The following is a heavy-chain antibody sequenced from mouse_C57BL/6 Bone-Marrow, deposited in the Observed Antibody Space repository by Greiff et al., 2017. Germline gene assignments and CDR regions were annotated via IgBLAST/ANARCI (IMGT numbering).Heavy chain of an antibody. V-gene: IGHV6-3*01. J-gene: IGHJ4*01. CDR2: IRLKSDNYAT. CDR1: GFTFSNYW. D-gene: IGHD2-1*01. Sequence: DVKLVESGGGLVQPGGSMKLSCVASGFTFSNYWMNWVRQSPEKGLEWVAQIRLKSDNYATHYAESVKGRFTISRDDSKSSVYLQMNNLRAEDTGIYYCTGGYYDNYDYAMDYWGQGTSVTVSS. CDR3: TGGYYDNYDYAMDY.